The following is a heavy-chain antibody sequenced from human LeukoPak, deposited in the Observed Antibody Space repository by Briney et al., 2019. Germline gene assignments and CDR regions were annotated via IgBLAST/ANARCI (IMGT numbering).Heavy chain of an antibody. J-gene: IGHJ6*03. V-gene: IGHV3-7*01. CDR2: IKQDGSEK. CDR3: ARVDTAMVKEYYYYYYMDV. CDR1: GFTFSSYW. Sequence: GGSLRLSCAASGFTFSSYWMSWVRQAPGKGLEWVANIKQDGSEKYYVDSVKGRFTIPRDNAKNSLYLQMNSLRAEDTAVYYCARVDTAMVKEYYYYYYMDVWGKGTTVTVSS. D-gene: IGHD5-18*01.